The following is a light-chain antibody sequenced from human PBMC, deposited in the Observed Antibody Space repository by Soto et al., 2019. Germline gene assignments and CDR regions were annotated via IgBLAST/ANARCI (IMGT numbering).Light chain of an antibody. J-gene: IGKJ1*01. Sequence: DIVMTQSPDSLAVSLGERATINCKSSQTVLYTSNYLAWYQQKPGQPPKLLIYWASTRESGVPDRLSGSGSGTDFTLTIRSLQAEDVAVYYCQQYYTTPVTFGQGTKVEIK. CDR3: QQYYTTPVT. CDR2: WAS. V-gene: IGKV4-1*01. CDR1: QTVLYTSNY.